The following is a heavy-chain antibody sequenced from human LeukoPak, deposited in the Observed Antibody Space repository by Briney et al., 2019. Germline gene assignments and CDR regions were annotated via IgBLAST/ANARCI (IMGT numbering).Heavy chain of an antibody. V-gene: IGHV4-39*01. J-gene: IGHJ6*01. Sequence: SETLSLTGTISGGSISSNNYYCGWIRQPPAHGLEWIGSINYSGSFYYNPSLQSRGTISVETSKNQVSLKVNSVTAADTAVYYCASKEYYYYGMDVWGQGTTVTVSS. CDR2: INYSGSF. CDR3: ASKEYYYYGMDV. CDR1: GGSISSNNYY.